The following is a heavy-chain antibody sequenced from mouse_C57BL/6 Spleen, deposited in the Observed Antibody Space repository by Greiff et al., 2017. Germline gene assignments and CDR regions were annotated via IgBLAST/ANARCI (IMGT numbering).Heavy chain of an antibody. CDR3: ARGGYYEGSAMDY. J-gene: IGHJ4*01. Sequence: EVNVVESEGGLVQPGSSMKLSCTASGFTFSDYYMAWVRQVPEKGLEWVANINHDGSSTYYLDSLKSRFIFSRDNAKNILYLQMSSLKSEDTAAYYCARGGYYEGSAMDYWGQGTSVTVSS. D-gene: IGHD2-3*01. CDR1: GFTFSDYY. V-gene: IGHV5-16*01. CDR2: INHDGSST.